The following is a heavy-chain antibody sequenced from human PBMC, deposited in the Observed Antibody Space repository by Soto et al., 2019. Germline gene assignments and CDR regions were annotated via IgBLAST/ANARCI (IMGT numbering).Heavy chain of an antibody. V-gene: IGHV1-69*13. CDR2: IIPIFGTA. J-gene: IGHJ6*02. CDR3: ARERDIVVVPAVTARSPYGMDV. D-gene: IGHD2-2*01. Sequence: SVKVSCKASGGTFSSYAISWVRQAPGQGLEWMGGIIPIFGTANYAQKFQGRVTITADESTSTAYMELSSLRSEDTAVYYCARERDIVVVPAVTARSPYGMDVWGQGTTVTVSS. CDR1: GGTFSSYA.